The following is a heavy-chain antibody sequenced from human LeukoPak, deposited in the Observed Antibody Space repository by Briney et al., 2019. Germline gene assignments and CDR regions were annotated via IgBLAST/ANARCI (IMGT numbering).Heavy chain of an antibody. CDR3: ARDRITMILVVPDY. J-gene: IGHJ4*02. CDR1: GFTFSNYW. V-gene: IGHV3-21*01. Sequence: GGSLRPSCAASGFTFSNYWMSWVRQAPGKGLEWVSSISSSSSYIYYADSVKGRFTISRDNSKNTLYLQMNNLRAEDTAVYYCARDRITMILVVPDYWGQGTLVTVSS. CDR2: ISSSSSYI. D-gene: IGHD3-22*01.